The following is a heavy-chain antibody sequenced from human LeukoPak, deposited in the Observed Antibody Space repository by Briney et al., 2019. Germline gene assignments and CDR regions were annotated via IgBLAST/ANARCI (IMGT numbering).Heavy chain of an antibody. CDR1: GGSISSGGYS. J-gene: IGHJ4*02. Sequence: SETLSLTCAVSGGSISSGGYSWSWIRQPPGKGLEWIGYIYHSGSTYYNPSLKSRVTISVDRSKNQFSLKLSSVTAADTAVYYCARVDPYSASYFDYWGQGTLVTVSS. V-gene: IGHV4-30-2*01. CDR3: ARVDPYSASYFDY. D-gene: IGHD1-26*01. CDR2: IYHSGST.